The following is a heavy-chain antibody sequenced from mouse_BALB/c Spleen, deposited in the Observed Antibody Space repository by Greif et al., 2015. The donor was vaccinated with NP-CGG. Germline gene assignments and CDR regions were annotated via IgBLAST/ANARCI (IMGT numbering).Heavy chain of an antibody. J-gene: IGHJ1*01. CDR2: IDPANGNT. V-gene: IGHV14-3*02. CDR1: GFNIKDTY. CDR3: ARAGYYGSSYWYFDV. Sequence: EVQLQQSGAELVKPGASVKLSCTASGFNIKDTYMHWVKQRPEQGLEWIGRIDPANGNTKYDPKFQGKATITADTSSNTAYLQLSSLASEDTGVYYCARAGYYGSSYWYFDVWGAGTTVTVSS. D-gene: IGHD1-1*01.